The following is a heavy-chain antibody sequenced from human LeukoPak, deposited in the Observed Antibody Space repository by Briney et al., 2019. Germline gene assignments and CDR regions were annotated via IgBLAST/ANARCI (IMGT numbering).Heavy chain of an antibody. CDR1: GFTFSSYA. Sequence: PGGSLRLSCAASGFTFSSYAMSWVRQAPGKGLEWISVITSGDSTDYADSVKGRFTISRDNSRNTLFLQMDSLGAEDTAVYYCARHDYGAGIDYWGQGTLVTVSS. CDR2: ITSGDST. CDR3: ARHDYGAGIDY. J-gene: IGHJ4*02. D-gene: IGHD4-17*01. V-gene: IGHV3-66*04.